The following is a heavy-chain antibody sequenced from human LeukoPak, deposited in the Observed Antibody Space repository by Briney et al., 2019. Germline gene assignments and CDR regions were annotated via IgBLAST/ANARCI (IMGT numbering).Heavy chain of an antibody. CDR2: ISGSGGST. CDR3: AKDHRTNTWPFDY. V-gene: IGHV3-23*01. CDR1: GFTFSNYW. Sequence: GGSLRLSCAASGFTFSNYWMSWVRQAPGKGLEWVSSISGSGGSTDYADSVEGRFTISRDNSKNTLYLQMNSLRAEDTALYYCAKDHRTNTWPFDYWGQGTLVTVSS. J-gene: IGHJ4*02. D-gene: IGHD2-8*01.